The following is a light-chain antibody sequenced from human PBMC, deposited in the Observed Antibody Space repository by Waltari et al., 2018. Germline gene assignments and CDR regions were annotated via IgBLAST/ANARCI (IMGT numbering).Light chain of an antibody. J-gene: IGKJ2*03. CDR2: YAS. CDR1: QDISNY. Sequence: DIQMTQSPSSLSASVGDTVTITYRASQDISNYLAWCQQKPGKAPRPLIYYASNLEDGVPSRFSGSGSGTDFTLTISSLQPEDFATYYCQQYNAYPPSFGQGTKIEIK. CDR3: QQYNAYPPS. V-gene: IGKV1-16*01.